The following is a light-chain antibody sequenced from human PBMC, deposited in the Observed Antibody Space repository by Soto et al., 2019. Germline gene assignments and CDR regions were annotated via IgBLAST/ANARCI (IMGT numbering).Light chain of an antibody. CDR1: QSIGSW. CDR2: KAS. CDR3: QQYHSYPFT. Sequence: DIPMTQSPSTLSASVGDRVTITCRASQSIGSWVAWYQQKRGKAPKLLIYKASSLESGVPSRVSGSGSGTEFTLTISSLQPDDFATYYCQQYHSYPFTFGPGTKVDIK. J-gene: IGKJ3*01. V-gene: IGKV1-5*03.